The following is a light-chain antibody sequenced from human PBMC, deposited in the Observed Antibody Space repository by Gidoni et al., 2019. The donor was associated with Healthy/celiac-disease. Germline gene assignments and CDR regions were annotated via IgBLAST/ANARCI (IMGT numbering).Light chain of an antibody. CDR1: HSVSSSY. CDR2: GAS. CDR3: QQYGSSLYT. V-gene: IGKV3-20*01. J-gene: IGKJ2*01. Sequence: VLTQSPGPLSFSPGERATLSCSASHSVSSSYLAWYQQKPGQAPRLLIYGASSRATGIPDRFSGSGSGTDFTLTISRMEPEDFAVYYCQQYGSSLYTFGQGTKLEIK.